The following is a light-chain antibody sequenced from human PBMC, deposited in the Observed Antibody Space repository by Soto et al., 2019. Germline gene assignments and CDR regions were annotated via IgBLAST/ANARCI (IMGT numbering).Light chain of an antibody. V-gene: IGKV1-17*01. CDR3: QQYGDSPIT. Sequence: QMTQSPSSLSASVGDKIIITCRASRDVGSDVSWYQQKPGQAPKLLIYAASNLYTGVPSRFSGSRSGTDFTLNISRLEPEDFAVYYCQQYGDSPITFGQGTRLE. CDR1: RDVGSD. J-gene: IGKJ5*01. CDR2: AAS.